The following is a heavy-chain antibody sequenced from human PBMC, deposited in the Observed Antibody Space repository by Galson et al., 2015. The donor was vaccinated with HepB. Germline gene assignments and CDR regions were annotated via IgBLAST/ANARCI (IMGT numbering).Heavy chain of an antibody. CDR2: INAGNGIT. J-gene: IGHJ3*02. Sequence: SVKVSCKASGYTFTSYAMHWVRQAPGQRLEWMGWINAGNGITKYSQKFQGRVTITRDTSASTAYMELSSLRSEDTAVYYCARGALYGDYERDAFDIWGQGTMVTVSS. CDR1: GYTFTSYA. V-gene: IGHV1-3*01. D-gene: IGHD4-17*01. CDR3: ARGALYGDYERDAFDI.